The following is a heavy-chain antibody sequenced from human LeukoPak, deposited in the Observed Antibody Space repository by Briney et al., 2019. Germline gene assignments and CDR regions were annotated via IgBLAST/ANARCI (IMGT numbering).Heavy chain of an antibody. CDR1: GYTFTGYY. V-gene: IGHV1-2*02. Sequence: ASVKVSCKASGYTFTGYYMHWVRQAPGQGLEWMGWINPNSGGTNYAQKFQGRVTMTRDTSISTAYMELSRLRSDDTAVYYCARVLRYFDWLLYLDGMDVWGQGTTVTVSS. CDR3: ARVLRYFDWLLYLDGMDV. CDR2: INPNSGGT. D-gene: IGHD3-9*01. J-gene: IGHJ6*02.